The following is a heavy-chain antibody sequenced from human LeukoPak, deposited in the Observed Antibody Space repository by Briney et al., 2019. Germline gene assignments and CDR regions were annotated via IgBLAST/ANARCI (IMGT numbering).Heavy chain of an antibody. J-gene: IGHJ4*02. Sequence: GESLKISCKVSGYSFTAYWIGWVRQMPGMGLEWVAITYPGDSNTVYSPSFQGQVTISADTSISAAYLQWNSLRASDTAMYFCVRHPQRSGWSHFDYWGQGTLVTVSP. V-gene: IGHV5-51*01. CDR1: GYSFTAYW. D-gene: IGHD6-19*01. CDR2: TYPGDSNT. CDR3: VRHPQRSGWSHFDY.